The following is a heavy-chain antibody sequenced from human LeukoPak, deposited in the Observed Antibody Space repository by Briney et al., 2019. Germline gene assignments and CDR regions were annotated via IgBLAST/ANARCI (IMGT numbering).Heavy chain of an antibody. CDR3: AGRPDTAMVPIFDY. CDR1: GYTFTGYY. V-gene: IGHV1-2*02. CDR2: INPSSGGT. D-gene: IGHD5-18*01. J-gene: IGHJ4*02. Sequence: ASVKVSCKASGYTFTGYYVHWVRQAPGQGLEWMGWINPSSGGTNYAQKFQGRVTMTGDTSISAVYMELSRLSSDDTAVYFCAGRPDTAMVPIFDYWGQGTLVTISS.